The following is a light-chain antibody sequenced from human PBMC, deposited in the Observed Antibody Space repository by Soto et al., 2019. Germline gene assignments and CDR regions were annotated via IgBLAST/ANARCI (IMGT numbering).Light chain of an antibody. CDR1: QSISDT. CDR2: SAS. V-gene: IGKV3-15*01. J-gene: IGKJ1*01. Sequence: DIVMTQSQATLSVSPGGRATLSCRTSQSISDTLAWYQQKPGQAPRLLIYSASRRATGFPGRFSGSGSGTDFTLTISSLQSEDLAVYYCQQYNNWPWTVGQGTKVDSK. CDR3: QQYNNWPWT.